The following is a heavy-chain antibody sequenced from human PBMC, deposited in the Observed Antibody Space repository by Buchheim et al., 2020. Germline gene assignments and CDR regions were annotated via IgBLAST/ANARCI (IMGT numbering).Heavy chain of an antibody. CDR3: ARAPPTASPQFDY. CDR1: GGSISSYY. V-gene: IGHV4-59*01. J-gene: IGHJ4*02. D-gene: IGHD4-17*01. CDR2: IYYSGST. Sequence: QVQLQESGPGLVKPSETLSLTCTVSGGSISSYYWSWIRQPPGKGLEWIGYIYYSGSTNYNPSLKSRVTISVDTSKNQFSLKLSSVTAADTAVYYCARAPPTASPQFDYWGQGTL.